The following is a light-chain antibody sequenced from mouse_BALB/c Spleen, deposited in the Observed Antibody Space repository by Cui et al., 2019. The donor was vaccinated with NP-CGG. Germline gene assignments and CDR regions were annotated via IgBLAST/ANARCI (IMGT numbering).Light chain of an antibody. CDR2: GTN. V-gene: IGLV1*01. J-gene: IGLJ1*01. CDR1: TGAVTTSNY. CDR3: ALWYSNHWV. Sequence: QAVLTQESPLTTSPGETVTLTCRSSTGAVTTSNYANGVQEKPDHLFTGLIGGTNNRPPGVPARFSGSLIGDKAALTITGAQTEDEAIYFCALWYSNHWVFGGGTKLTVL.